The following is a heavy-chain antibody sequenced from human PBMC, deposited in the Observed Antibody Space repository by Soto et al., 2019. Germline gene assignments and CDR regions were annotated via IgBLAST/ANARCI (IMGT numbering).Heavy chain of an antibody. CDR2: INHSGST. J-gene: IGHJ6*02. V-gene: IGHV4-34*01. Sequence: SETLSLTGAVDGGSFSGYYWSWIRQPPGKGLEWSGEINHSGSTNYNPSPKSRVTISVDTSKNQFSLKLSSVTAADTAVYYCGRSGLDDYGAYALYYYYGMDVWGQGTTVTVSS. CDR3: GRSGLDDYGAYALYYYYGMDV. CDR1: GGSFSGYY. D-gene: IGHD4-17*01.